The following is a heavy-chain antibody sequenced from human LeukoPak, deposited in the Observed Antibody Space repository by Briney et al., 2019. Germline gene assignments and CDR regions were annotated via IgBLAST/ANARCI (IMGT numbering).Heavy chain of an antibody. CDR1: GGSISSYY. CDR2: IYTSGST. Sequence: SETLSLTCTVSGGSISSYYWSWIRQPAGKGLEWIGRIYTSGSTNYNPSLKSRVTMSVDTSKNQFSLKLSSVTAADTAAYYCAREVVVITPDAFDIWGQGTMVTVSS. J-gene: IGHJ3*02. CDR3: AREVVVITPDAFDI. D-gene: IGHD3-22*01. V-gene: IGHV4-4*07.